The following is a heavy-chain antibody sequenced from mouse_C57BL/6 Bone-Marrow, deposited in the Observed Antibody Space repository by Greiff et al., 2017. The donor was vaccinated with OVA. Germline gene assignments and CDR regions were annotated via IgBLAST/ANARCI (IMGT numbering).Heavy chain of an antibody. J-gene: IGHJ3*01. V-gene: IGHV5-9*01. CDR3: ARGCYGSSYRFAY. D-gene: IGHD1-1*01. Sequence: EVKVVESGGGLVKPGGSLKLSCAASGFTFSSYTMSWVRQTPEKRLEWVATISGGGGNTYYPDSVKGRFTISRDNAKNTLYLQMSSLRSEDTALYYCARGCYGSSYRFAYWGQGTLVTVSA. CDR2: ISGGGGNT. CDR1: GFTFSSYT.